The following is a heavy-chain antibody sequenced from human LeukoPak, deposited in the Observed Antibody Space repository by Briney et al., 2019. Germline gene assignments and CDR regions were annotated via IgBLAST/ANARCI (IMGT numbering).Heavy chain of an antibody. CDR3: ARALSQTGSYRS. Sequence: SETLSLTCAVSGGSISSHYWSWIRQPPGKGLEWIGFIYYSGTTKYNPSLKSRVTISVDTSELQFSLNLSSVTAADTAVYYCARALSQTGSYRSWGQGTLVTVSS. V-gene: IGHV4-59*11. CDR1: GGSISSHY. D-gene: IGHD1-26*01. J-gene: IGHJ5*02. CDR2: IYYSGTT.